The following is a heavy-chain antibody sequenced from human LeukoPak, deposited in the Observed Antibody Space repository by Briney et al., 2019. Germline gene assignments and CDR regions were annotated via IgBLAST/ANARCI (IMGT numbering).Heavy chain of an antibody. J-gene: IGHJ4*02. V-gene: IGHV3-53*01. CDR1: GFTVSSNY. D-gene: IGHD5-24*01. CDR3: ARGDGYNFFDY. Sequence: GGSLRLSCAASGFTVSSNYTSWVRQAPGKGLEWVSVFYVGGATYYADSVKGRFTISRDNSENTLYLQMKSLRAEDTAVYYCARGDGYNFFDYWGQGTLVTVSS. CDR2: FYVGGAT.